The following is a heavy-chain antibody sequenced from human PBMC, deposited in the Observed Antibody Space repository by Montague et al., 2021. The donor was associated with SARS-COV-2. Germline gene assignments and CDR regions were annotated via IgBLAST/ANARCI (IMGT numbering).Heavy chain of an antibody. CDR3: VRYSGWFYFDF. CDR2: LQYEKKWYS. D-gene: IGHD6-19*01. CDR1: GDSVVELRRR. J-gene: IGHJ4*02. Sequence: CAISGDSVVELRRRSGEHTSELQSHFQLVCSLQYEKKWYSDYAPSVRGRLTVNPDASKNEFSLELNYVTPEDTAVYYCVRYSGWFYFDFWGQGTLVTVSS. V-gene: IGHV6-1*01.